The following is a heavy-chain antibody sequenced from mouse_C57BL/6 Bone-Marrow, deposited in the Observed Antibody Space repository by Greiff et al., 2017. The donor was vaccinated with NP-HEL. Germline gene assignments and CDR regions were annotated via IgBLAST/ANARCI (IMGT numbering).Heavy chain of an antibody. Sequence: EVKLMESGGGLVKPGGSLKLSCAASGFTFSSYAMSWVRQTPEKRLEWVATISDGGSYTYYPDNVKGRFTISRDNAKNNLYLQMSHLKSEDTAMYYCARELYGSSYWYFDVWGTGTTVTVSS. D-gene: IGHD1-1*01. V-gene: IGHV5-4*01. CDR1: GFTFSSYA. CDR2: ISDGGSYT. CDR3: ARELYGSSYWYFDV. J-gene: IGHJ1*03.